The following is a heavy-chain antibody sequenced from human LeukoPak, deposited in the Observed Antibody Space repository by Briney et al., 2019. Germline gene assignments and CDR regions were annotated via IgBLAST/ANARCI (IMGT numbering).Heavy chain of an antibody. D-gene: IGHD5-18*01. CDR2: IYHSGST. CDR3: ARDDTAMVDY. J-gene: IGHJ4*02. CDR1: GYSISSGYY. Sequence: PSETLSLTCAVAGYSISSGYYWGWIRQPPGKGLEWIGSIYHSGSTYYNPSLKSRVTISVDTSKNQFSLKLSSVTAADTAVYYCARDDTAMVDYWGQGTLVTLSS. V-gene: IGHV4-38-2*02.